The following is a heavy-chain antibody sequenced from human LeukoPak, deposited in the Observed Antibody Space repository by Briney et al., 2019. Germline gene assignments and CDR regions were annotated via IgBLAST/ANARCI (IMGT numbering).Heavy chain of an antibody. V-gene: IGHV3-23*01. D-gene: IGHD6-19*01. J-gene: IGHJ5*02. Sequence: GGSLRLSCAASGFTFSNYAMSWVRQAPGKGLEWVSSISVSGGNAYYADSVKGRFTISRDNSKNTLYLQMNSLTAEDTAVYYCATKQWLVRGWFDPWGQGTLVTVSS. CDR1: GFTFSNYA. CDR3: ATKQWLVRGWFDP. CDR2: ISVSGGNA.